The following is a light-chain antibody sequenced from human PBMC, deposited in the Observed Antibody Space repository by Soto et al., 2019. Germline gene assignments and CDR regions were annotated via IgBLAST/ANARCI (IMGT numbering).Light chain of an antibody. CDR1: TGAVTSGYF. J-gene: IGLJ3*02. CDR3: LLYFGAGV. V-gene: IGLV7-43*01. Sequence: QAVVTQEPSLTVSPGGTVTLTCASSTGAVTSGYFPNWFQQRPGQAPRALIYGTSNKYSWTPARFSGSLLGDRAALTLSGVQPEDEADYYCLLYFGAGVFGGGTKLIVL. CDR2: GTS.